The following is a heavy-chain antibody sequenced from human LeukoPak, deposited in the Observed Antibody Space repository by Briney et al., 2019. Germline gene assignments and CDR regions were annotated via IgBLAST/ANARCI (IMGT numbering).Heavy chain of an antibody. J-gene: IGHJ4*02. CDR2: IKQDGTET. Sequence: GGSLRLSCAASGFTFTTYWMNWVRQAPGKGLEWVANIKQDGTETYYVDSVKGRFTVSRDNAKNTVFLQMNSLRDDDTAVYYCARSLSHGELPTNYWGQGTLVTVSS. V-gene: IGHV3-7*01. CDR3: ARSLSHGELPTNY. CDR1: GFTFTTYW. D-gene: IGHD1-26*01.